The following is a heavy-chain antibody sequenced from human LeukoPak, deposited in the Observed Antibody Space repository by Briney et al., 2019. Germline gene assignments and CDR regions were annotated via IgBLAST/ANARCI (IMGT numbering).Heavy chain of an antibody. J-gene: IGHJ4*02. Sequence: SETLSLTCAVYGGSFSGYYWSWIRQPPGKGLEWIGEINHSGSTNYNPSLKSRVTISVDTSKNQFSLKLSSVTATDTAVYYCARGGRGGSPDHYYFDYWGQGTLVTVSS. CDR3: ARGGRGGSPDHYYFDY. CDR2: INHSGST. V-gene: IGHV4-34*01. CDR1: GGSFSGYY. D-gene: IGHD1-26*01.